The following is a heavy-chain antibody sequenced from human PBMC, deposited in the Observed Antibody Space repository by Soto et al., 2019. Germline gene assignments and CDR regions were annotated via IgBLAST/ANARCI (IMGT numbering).Heavy chain of an antibody. CDR1: GFTFSTYV. CDR3: VRDEGDAFDI. J-gene: IGHJ3*02. CDR2: ISSRGSTS. Sequence: EVQLLESGGGLVQPGGSLRLSCAASGFTFSTYVMSWVRQPPGKGLEWVSSISSRGSTSYYADSVKGRSSISRDNSKNTLYLQITSLRAADTAEYYCVRDEGDAFDIWGQGTMVPVSS. V-gene: IGHV3-23*01.